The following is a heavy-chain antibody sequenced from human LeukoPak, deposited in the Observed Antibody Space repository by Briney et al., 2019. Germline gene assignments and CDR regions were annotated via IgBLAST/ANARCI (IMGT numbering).Heavy chain of an antibody. Sequence: PERSLRLSCAASGFTMRDFVMHSVRQAPGKGLEWVAVIWNDGSQKHYVESVKGRFTISRENSMNTLSLQMSGLKVEDTGVYYCVKGADGDYNFDDGFYCESWGQGTLVTVSS. CDR1: GFTMRDFV. CDR2: IWNDGSQK. CDR3: VKGADGDYNFDDGFYCES. V-gene: IGHV3-33*06. J-gene: IGHJ4*02. D-gene: IGHD4-17*01.